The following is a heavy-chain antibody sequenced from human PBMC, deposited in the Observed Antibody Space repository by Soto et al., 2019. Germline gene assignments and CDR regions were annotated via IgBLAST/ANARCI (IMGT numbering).Heavy chain of an antibody. Sequence: SVKGSRKASGFTLSVSAVHWVLQARRQRLEWIGWIVVGSVNTNYAQKFQERVTITRDMSTSTAYMELSSLRSEDTAVYYCAAEGSHRLHAFDILGQGTMVTVSS. CDR1: GFTLSVSA. J-gene: IGHJ3*02. V-gene: IGHV1-58*01. CDR2: IVVGSVNT. CDR3: AAEGSHRLHAFDI. D-gene: IGHD3-16*02.